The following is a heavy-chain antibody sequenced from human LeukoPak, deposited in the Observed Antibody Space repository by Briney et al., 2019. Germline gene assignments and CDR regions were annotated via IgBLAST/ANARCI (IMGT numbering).Heavy chain of an antibody. J-gene: IGHJ4*02. CDR3: AKVISGSNWLPLDY. CDR1: GFTFTSSA. V-gene: IGHV3-23*01. D-gene: IGHD6-13*01. CDR2: ISIGGGGT. Sequence: GGSLRLSCAASGFTFTSSALAWVRQAPGKGLEWVAGISIGGGGTYYADSVKGRFTMSRDNSKNTLYLQMNSLRAEDTAIYYCAKVISGSNWLPLDYWGRGTLVTVSS.